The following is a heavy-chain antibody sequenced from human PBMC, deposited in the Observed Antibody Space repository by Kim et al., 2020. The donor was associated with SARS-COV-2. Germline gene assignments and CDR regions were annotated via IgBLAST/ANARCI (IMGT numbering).Heavy chain of an antibody. CDR3: ARRKGYYGMDV. CDR2: T. V-gene: IGHV4-34*01. Sequence: TNYNPALKSRVTISVGTSKNQFSLKLSSVTAADTAVYYCARRKGYYGMDVWGQGTTVTVSS. J-gene: IGHJ6*02.